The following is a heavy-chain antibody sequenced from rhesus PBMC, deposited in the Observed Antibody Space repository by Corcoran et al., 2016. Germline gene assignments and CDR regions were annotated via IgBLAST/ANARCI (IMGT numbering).Heavy chain of an antibody. CDR2: ISYTRKPT. CDR3: TSEFDGYFDY. J-gene: IGHJ4*01. V-gene: IGHV3-136*01. Sequence: EVQLVESGGGLVQPGGSLRLSCAASGFTFSSYDMSWVRQAPGKGLDWVPYISYTRKPTYNGDVVKGRFTISRDIDKNSLSLQMSSLRAEDTAVYYCTSEFDGYFDYWGQGVLVTVSS. CDR1: GFTFSSYD.